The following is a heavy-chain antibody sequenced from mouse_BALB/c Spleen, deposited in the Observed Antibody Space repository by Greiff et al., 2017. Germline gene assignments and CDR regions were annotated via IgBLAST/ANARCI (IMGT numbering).Heavy chain of an antibody. Sequence: VRLMESGPGLVAPSQSLSITCTVPGFSLTSYGVHWVRQPPGKGLECLGLVWVGGGTNYNSALMSRLSISKDNSKSQVCLTMNSLQTDDTAMYYCAEGGLRGCYAMDYWGQGTSVTVSS. J-gene: IGHJ4*01. CDR3: AEGGLRGCYAMDY. D-gene: IGHD2-4*01. CDR1: GFSLTSYG. V-gene: IGHV2-9*02. CDR2: VWVGGGT.